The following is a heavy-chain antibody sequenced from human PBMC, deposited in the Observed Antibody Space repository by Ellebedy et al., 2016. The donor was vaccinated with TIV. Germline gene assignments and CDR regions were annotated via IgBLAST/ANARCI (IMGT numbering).Heavy chain of an antibody. V-gene: IGHV3-23*01. Sequence: GESLKISCAASGFTFSRHAMSWVRQAPGKGLEWVSAITGGGGGTYYIASVKGRLTISRDNSKNTRYLEMNSLTAEDTAVYFCAKIVRQSSGWSTGVDHWGQGTLVTVSS. D-gene: IGHD6-19*01. CDR3: AKIVRQSSGWSTGVDH. CDR1: GFTFSRHA. J-gene: IGHJ5*02. CDR2: ITGGGGGT.